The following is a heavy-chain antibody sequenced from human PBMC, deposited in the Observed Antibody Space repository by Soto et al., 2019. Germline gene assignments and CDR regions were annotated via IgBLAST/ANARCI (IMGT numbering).Heavy chain of an antibody. J-gene: IGHJ4*02. CDR3: ARSRGSSKPYFHDY. V-gene: IGHV4-31*03. Sequence: PSETLSLIRPFSAVYIRTPLMYWSGLHKHPGKGLEWIGYVFYTGVTYYNPSLKSRVTISVDTSENQFSLKLTSVTAADTAIYYCARSRGSSKPYFHDYWGQGTLVTVSS. CDR2: VFYTGVT. D-gene: IGHD1-26*01. CDR1: AVYIRTPLMY.